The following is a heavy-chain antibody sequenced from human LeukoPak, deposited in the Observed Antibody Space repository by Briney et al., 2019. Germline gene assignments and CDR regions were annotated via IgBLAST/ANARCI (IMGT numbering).Heavy chain of an antibody. J-gene: IGHJ3*02. CDR1: GGSISSGGYY. V-gene: IGHV4-31*03. Sequence: SETLSLTCTVSGGSISSGGYYWSWIRQHPGKGLEWIGYIYYSGRTYYNPSLKSRVTISVDTSKNQFSLKLSSVTAADTAVYYCARDNGWYDAFDIWGQGTMVTVSS. CDR2: IYYSGRT. CDR3: ARDNGWYDAFDI. D-gene: IGHD6-19*01.